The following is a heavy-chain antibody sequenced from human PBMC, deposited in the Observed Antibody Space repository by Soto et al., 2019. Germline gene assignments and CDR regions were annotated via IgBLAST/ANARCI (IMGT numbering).Heavy chain of an antibody. CDR3: ARRGSGYYDSSGSRNWFDP. CDR2: IYPGDSDT. CDR1: GYSFTSYW. J-gene: IGHJ5*02. D-gene: IGHD3-22*01. Sequence: GESLKISCKGSGYSFTSYWIGWVRQMPGKGLEWMGIIYPGDSDTRCSPSFQGQVTISADKSISTAYLQWSSLKASDTAMYYCARRGSGYYDSSGSRNWFDPWGQGTLVTVSS. V-gene: IGHV5-51*01.